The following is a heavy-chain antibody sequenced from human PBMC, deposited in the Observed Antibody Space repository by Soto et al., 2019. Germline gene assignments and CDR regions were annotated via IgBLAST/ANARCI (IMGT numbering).Heavy chain of an antibody. V-gene: IGHV3-23*01. D-gene: IGHD3-22*01. CDR3: AKDDYYDSSGSFDY. J-gene: IGHJ4*02. CDR1: VFTFSSYA. Sequence: GSLRLSCAASVFTFSSYAMSWVRQAPGKGLEWVSAISGSGGSTYYADSVKGRFTISRDNSKNTLYLQMNSLRAEDTAVYYCAKDDYYDSSGSFDYWGQGTLVTVSS. CDR2: ISGSGGST.